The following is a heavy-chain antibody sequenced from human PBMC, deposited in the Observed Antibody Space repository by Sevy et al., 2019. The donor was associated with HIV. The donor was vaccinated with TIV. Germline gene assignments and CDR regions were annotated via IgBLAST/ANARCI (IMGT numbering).Heavy chain of an antibody. J-gene: IGHJ4*02. V-gene: IGHV3-53*01. Sequence: GGSLRLSCAASGFTVSSNYMSWVRQAPGKGLEWVSVIYSGGSTYYADPVKGRFTISRDNSKNTLYLQMNSLRAEDTAVYYCARWAHYYDSSGFDYWGQGTLVTVSS. CDR3: ARWAHYYDSSGFDY. CDR2: IYSGGST. CDR1: GFTVSSNY. D-gene: IGHD3-22*01.